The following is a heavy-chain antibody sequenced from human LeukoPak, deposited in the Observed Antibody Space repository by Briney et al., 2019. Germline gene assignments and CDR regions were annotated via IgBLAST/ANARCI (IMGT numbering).Heavy chain of an antibody. J-gene: IGHJ3*02. CDR2: ISYDGSNK. CDR3: AKDSGYSSSWYAFDI. D-gene: IGHD6-13*01. Sequence: GGSLRLSCAASGFTFSSYEMHWVRQAPGTGLEWVALISYDGSNKYYADSVKGRFTISRDNSKNTLYLQMNSLRAEDTAVYYCAKDSGYSSSWYAFDIWGQGTMVTVSS. V-gene: IGHV3-30*18. CDR1: GFTFSSYE.